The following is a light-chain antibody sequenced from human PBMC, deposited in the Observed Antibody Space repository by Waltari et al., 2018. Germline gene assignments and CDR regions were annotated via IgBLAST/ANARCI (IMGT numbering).Light chain of an antibody. Sequence: LVMTQSPDSLSVSLCERATIHCRSSQGVLYSRNYLAWYQLKPGQPPKLLIYWASTREYGVPDRFSGSGSGTDFTLTISSLQAEDVAVYYCQQYYSSPYTFGQGTKLEIK. V-gene: IGKV4-1*01. CDR3: QQYYSSPYT. CDR1: QGVLYSRNY. CDR2: WAS. J-gene: IGKJ2*01.